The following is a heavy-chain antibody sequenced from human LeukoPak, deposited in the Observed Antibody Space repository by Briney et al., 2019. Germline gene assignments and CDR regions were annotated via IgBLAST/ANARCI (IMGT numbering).Heavy chain of an antibody. CDR1: RFTVSNNY. J-gene: IGHJ5*02. Sequence: GGSLRLSCAASRFTVSNNYINWVRQAPGTGLEWVSLIYSGGDTSYADSVKGRFTVSRDHSKSTLYLQMNSLRAEDTAVYYCARDPPAVALTTYAWGQGTLVIVSS. V-gene: IGHV3-66*01. D-gene: IGHD6-13*01. CDR2: IYSGGDT. CDR3: ARDPPAVALTTYA.